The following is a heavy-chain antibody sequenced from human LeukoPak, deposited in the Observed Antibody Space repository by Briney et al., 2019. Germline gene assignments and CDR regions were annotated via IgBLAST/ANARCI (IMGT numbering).Heavy chain of an antibody. D-gene: IGHD6-19*01. Sequence: ASVKVCCKASGYTFTSYDINWVRQATGQGLEWMGWTNPNSGNTGYAQKFQGRVTITRNTSISTAYMELSSLRSEDTAVYYCARAVAAGYYYYYMDVWGKGTTVTVSS. V-gene: IGHV1-8*03. J-gene: IGHJ6*03. CDR1: GYTFTSYD. CDR2: TNPNSGNT. CDR3: ARAVAAGYYYYYMDV.